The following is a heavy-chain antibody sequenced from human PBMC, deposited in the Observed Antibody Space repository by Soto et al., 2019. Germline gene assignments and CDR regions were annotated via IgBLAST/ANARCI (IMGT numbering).Heavy chain of an antibody. D-gene: IGHD2-15*01. CDR1: GFIFSNYG. CDR2: ISFDGKNR. CDR3: AKRGGVVGGSEHPFFEY. V-gene: IGHV3-30*18. J-gene: IGHJ4*02. Sequence: QVQLVESGGGVVQPGKSLRLSCAASGFIFSNYGMHWVRQAPGKGLEWVALISFDGKNRNYADSVKGRFNIYRDNPKNPLYLEMNSLRPEDTAFYYCAKRGGVVGGSEHPFFEYWGPGTLVTVSS.